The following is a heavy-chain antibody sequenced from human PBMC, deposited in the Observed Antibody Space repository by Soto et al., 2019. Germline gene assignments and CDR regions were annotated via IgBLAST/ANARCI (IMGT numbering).Heavy chain of an antibody. J-gene: IGHJ5*02. Sequence: QVPLVQSGAEVKKPGASVKVSCKASGYTFTSYGISWVRQAPGQGLEWMGWISDYNGNTNYAQKLQGRVTMTTDTSQSTAYMELRSLRSDYAAVYYWARGEYRSGGSCQFVWFDPWGQGTLVTVSS. V-gene: IGHV1-18*01. CDR2: ISDYNGNT. CDR1: GYTFTSYG. D-gene: IGHD2-15*01. CDR3: ARGEYRSGGSCQFVWFDP.